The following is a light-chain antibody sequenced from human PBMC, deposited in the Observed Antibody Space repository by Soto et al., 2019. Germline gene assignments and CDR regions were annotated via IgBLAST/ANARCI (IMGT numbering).Light chain of an antibody. Sequence: EVVMTQSPATLSVSPGERGTLSCRASQSIGSDIAWYQKKPGQAPRLLIYGASPRATGIPVRFSGSGSGTEFTLTINSLQSEDFGVYYCQQYNNWPPWTFGQGTKVDIK. V-gene: IGKV3-15*01. CDR1: QSIGSD. CDR2: GAS. J-gene: IGKJ1*01. CDR3: QQYNNWPPWT.